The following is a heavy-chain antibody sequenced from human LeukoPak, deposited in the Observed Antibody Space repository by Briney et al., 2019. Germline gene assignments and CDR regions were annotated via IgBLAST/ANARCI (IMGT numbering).Heavy chain of an antibody. CDR3: ARGPRWVVVPAAMNEYFQH. Sequence: GGSLRLSCAASGFTFSTYAMSWVRQAPGKGLEWVSAISGRKTYYADSVKGRFTISRDNAKNTLYLQMNSLRAEDTAVYYCARGPRWVVVPAAMNEYFQHWGQGTLVTVSS. D-gene: IGHD2-2*01. CDR1: GFTFSTYA. J-gene: IGHJ1*01. CDR2: ISGRKT. V-gene: IGHV3-23*01.